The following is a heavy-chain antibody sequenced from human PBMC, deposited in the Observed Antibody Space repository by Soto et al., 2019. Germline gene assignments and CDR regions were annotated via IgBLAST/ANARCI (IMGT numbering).Heavy chain of an antibody. CDR1: GFTFSSYA. Sequence: QVQLVEARGGVFQPGRSLRLSCAASGFTFSSYAMHWFRQAPGKGLEWVAIISYDGSNKYYADSVKRRFTISRDNSKNTLYLQMNSRRAADTAVYYFARDLSIVVVPAFIRSVSQYGMDVWVQGTTVTV. V-gene: IGHV3-30-3*01. CDR2: ISYDGSNK. J-gene: IGHJ6*02. CDR3: ARDLSIVVVPAFIRSVSQYGMDV. D-gene: IGHD2-2*01.